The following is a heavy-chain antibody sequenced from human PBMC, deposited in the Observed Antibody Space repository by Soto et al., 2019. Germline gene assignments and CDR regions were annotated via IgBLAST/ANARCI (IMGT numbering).Heavy chain of an antibody. CDR3: ARVGGYCSGAGCYSFDY. CDR2: IYYSGST. J-gene: IGHJ4*02. CDR1: GGSISSSSYY. Sequence: SETLSLTCTVSGGSISSSSYYWGWIRQPPGKGLEWIGSIYYSGSTYYNPSLKSRVTISVDTSKKELSLKLRSLTAADTALYYCARVGGYCSGAGCYSFDYWGQGTQVTVSS. D-gene: IGHD2-15*01. V-gene: IGHV4-39*01.